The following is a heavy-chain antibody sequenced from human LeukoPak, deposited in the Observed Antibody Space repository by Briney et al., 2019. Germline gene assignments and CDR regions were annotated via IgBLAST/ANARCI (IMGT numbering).Heavy chain of an antibody. CDR3: ARGKAYGSGSPFDY. CDR1: GYTFTGYY. D-gene: IGHD3-10*01. J-gene: IGHJ4*02. CDR2: INPNSGGT. Sequence: ASVKVPCEASGYTFTGYYMHWVRQAPGQGLEWMGWINPNSGGTNYAQKFQGRVTMTRDTSISTAYMELSRLRSDDTAVYYCARGKAYGSGSPFDYWGQGTLVTVSS. V-gene: IGHV1-2*02.